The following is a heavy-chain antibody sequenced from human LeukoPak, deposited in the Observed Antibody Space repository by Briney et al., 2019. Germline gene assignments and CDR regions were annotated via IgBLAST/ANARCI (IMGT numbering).Heavy chain of an antibody. CDR3: AKSPYGGSPGGYYYYYYMDV. D-gene: IGHD4-23*01. J-gene: IGHJ6*03. CDR2: INPSGGST. CDR1: GYTFTSYY. Sequence: ASVKVSCKASGYTFTSYYMHWVRQAPGQGLEWMGIINPSGGSTSYAQKFQGRVTITADKSTSTAYMELTSLRSDDTAVYYCAKSPYGGSPGGYYYYYYMDVWGKGTTVTVSS. V-gene: IGHV1-46*01.